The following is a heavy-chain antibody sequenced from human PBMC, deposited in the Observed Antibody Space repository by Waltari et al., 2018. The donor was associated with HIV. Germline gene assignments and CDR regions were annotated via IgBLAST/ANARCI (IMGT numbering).Heavy chain of an antibody. V-gene: IGHV7-4-1*02. D-gene: IGHD3-16*01. J-gene: IGHJ4*02. CDR3: ARDGGRSRAFDS. Sequence: QVQLFQSESELKKPGASVKVSCKAYGYTFTSNPINWVRQAPGQGLEWMGWINTNTGSPMYAQGFTGRFVFSLDTSVSTAFLQISALKADDTAVYFCARDGGRSRAFDSWGQGTLVTVSS. CDR2: INTNTGSP. CDR1: GYTFTSNP.